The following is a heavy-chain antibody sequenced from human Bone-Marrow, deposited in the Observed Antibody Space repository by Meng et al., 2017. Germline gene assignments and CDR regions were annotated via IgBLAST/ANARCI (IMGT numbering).Heavy chain of an antibody. V-gene: IGHV3-20*04. CDR3: SRAHGSGRYYFEAFHV. CDR1: GFAFDGYG. CDR2: ITWNGGST. J-gene: IGHJ3*01. D-gene: IGHD3-10*01. Sequence: GESLKISCTASGFAFDGYGMSWVRQVPGMGLEWVSGITWNGGSTGYADSVKGRFIISRDNAKNSLYLQMNSLRAEDTALYYCSRAHGSGRYYFEAFHVWGQGTMVTVSS.